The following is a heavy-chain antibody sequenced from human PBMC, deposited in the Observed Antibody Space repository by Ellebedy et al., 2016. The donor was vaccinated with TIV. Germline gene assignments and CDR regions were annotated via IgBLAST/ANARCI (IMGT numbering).Heavy chain of an antibody. V-gene: IGHV3-7*01. Sequence: GESLKISCAASGFSFSYYWMSWVRQAPGRGLEWVANIRQDGGDKYYVASVKGRFTISRDNAKNSLYLQMNSLRGEDTAVYYCASDGSFGDYASPAHAFVIWGQGTMVTVSS. CDR2: IRQDGGDK. D-gene: IGHD4-17*01. CDR3: ASDGSFGDYASPAHAFVI. CDR1: GFSFSYYW. J-gene: IGHJ3*02.